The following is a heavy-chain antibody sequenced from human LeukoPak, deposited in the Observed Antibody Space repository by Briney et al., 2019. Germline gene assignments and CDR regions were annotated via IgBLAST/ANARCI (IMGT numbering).Heavy chain of an antibody. J-gene: IGHJ5*02. CDR3: ARDGFDFWSGYHISP. CDR2: IYTSGST. Sequence: SETLSLTCTVSGGSISSYYWSWIRQPPGKGLEWIWRIYTSGSTDYNPSLKSRVTMSVDTSKNQFSLKLSSVTAADTAVYYCARDGFDFWSGYHISPWGQGTLVTVSS. CDR1: GGSISSYY. D-gene: IGHD3-3*01. V-gene: IGHV4-4*07.